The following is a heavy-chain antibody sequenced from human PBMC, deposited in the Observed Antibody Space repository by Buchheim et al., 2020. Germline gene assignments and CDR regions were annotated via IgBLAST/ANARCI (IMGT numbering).Heavy chain of an antibody. J-gene: IGHJ4*02. V-gene: IGHV3-7*01. Sequence: EVQLVESGGGLVQPGGSLRLSCAASGFTFSSYWMSWVRQAPGKGLEWVANIKQDGSEKYYVDSVKGRFTISRDNAKNSLYLQMNSLRDEDTAVYYCARGVRYSSGGKLMFGYWGQGTL. CDR1: GFTFSSYW. CDR3: ARGVRYSSGGKLMFGY. CDR2: IKQDGSEK. D-gene: IGHD6-19*01.